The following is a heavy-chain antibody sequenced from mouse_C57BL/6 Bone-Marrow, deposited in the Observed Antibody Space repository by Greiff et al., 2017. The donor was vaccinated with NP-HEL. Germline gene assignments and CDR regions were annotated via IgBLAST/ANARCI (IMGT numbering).Heavy chain of an antibody. CDR1: GYTFTGYW. V-gene: IGHV1-9*01. D-gene: IGHD1-1*01. CDR3: ARRIITTVVEGYFDY. CDR2: ILPGSGST. J-gene: IGHJ2*01. Sequence: LVESGAELMKPGASVKLSCKATGYTFTGYWIEWVKQRPGHGLEWIGEILPGSGSTNYNEKFKGKATFTADTSSNTAYMQLSSLTTEDSAIYYCARRIITTVVEGYFDYWGQGTTLTVSS.